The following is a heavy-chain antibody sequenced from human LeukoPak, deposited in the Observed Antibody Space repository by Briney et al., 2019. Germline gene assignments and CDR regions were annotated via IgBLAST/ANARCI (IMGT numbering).Heavy chain of an antibody. V-gene: IGHV1-2*02. J-gene: IGHJ6*03. CDR1: GYTFTGYY. Sequence: ASVKVSCRASGYTFTGYYMHWVRQAPGQGLEWMGWINPNSGGTNYAQKFQGRVTMTRDTSISTAYMELSRLRSDDTAVYYCASSDGWCGAILPDCYYYMDVWGKGATVTVSS. CDR3: ASSDGWCGAILPDCYYYMDV. CDR2: INPNSGGT. D-gene: IGHD2-21*01.